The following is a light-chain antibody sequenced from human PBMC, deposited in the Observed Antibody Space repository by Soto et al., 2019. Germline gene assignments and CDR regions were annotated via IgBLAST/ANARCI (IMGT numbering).Light chain of an antibody. CDR3: QEDYNFPLS. J-gene: IGKJ4*01. V-gene: IGKV3D-7*01. Sequence: ELVLTQSPAPLSLSPGQRATLSCRASQSVRSNFLSWYQQKPGQAPRLLIYAASAMATGFPARFSGSGSGTDFTLTISSLQPEDVAVYYCQEDYNFPLSFGGGTKVEIK. CDR2: AAS. CDR1: QSVRSNF.